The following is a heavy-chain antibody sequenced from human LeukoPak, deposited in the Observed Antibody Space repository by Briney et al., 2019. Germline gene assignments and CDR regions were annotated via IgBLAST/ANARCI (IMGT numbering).Heavy chain of an antibody. Sequence: SVKVSCKASGGTFSSYAISWVRQAPGQGLEWMGGIIPIFGTANYAQKFQGRVTITADESTSTAYMELSSLRSEDTAVYHCASGEYYDILTGYSYYFDYWGQGTLVTVSS. CDR2: IIPIFGTA. V-gene: IGHV1-69*13. D-gene: IGHD3-9*01. J-gene: IGHJ4*02. CDR3: ASGEYYDILTGYSYYFDY. CDR1: GGTFSSYA.